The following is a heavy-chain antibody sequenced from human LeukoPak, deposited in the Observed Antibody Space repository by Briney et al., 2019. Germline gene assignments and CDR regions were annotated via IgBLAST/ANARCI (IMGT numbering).Heavy chain of an antibody. CDR2: IKSKTDGGTT. J-gene: IGHJ5*02. CDR1: GFIFSDAW. V-gene: IGHV3-15*01. D-gene: IGHD3-9*01. CDR3: TADAYFA. Sequence: AGGSLRLSCAASGFIFSDAWMNWVRQAPGKGLEWVGRIKSKTDGGTTDYAAPVKGRFTISRDDSKNTLFLQVSPLQADDTAVYYCTADAYFAWGQGTLVTVSS.